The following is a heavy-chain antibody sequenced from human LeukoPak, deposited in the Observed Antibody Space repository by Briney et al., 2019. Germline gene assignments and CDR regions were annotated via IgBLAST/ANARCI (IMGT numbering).Heavy chain of an antibody. CDR2: ISSSSSYI. V-gene: IGHV3-21*01. CDR1: GFTFSTYN. Sequence: GGSLRLSCAASGFTFSTYNMIWVRQAPGKGLEWVSSISSSSSYIYYADSVKGRFTISRHNAKNSLYLQMNSLRAEDTAVYYCARAYDNYYYYYMDVWGKGTTVTISS. D-gene: IGHD3-9*01. CDR3: ARAYDNYYYYYMDV. J-gene: IGHJ6*03.